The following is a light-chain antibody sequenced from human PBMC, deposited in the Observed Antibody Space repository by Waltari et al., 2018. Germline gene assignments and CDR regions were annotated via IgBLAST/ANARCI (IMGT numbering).Light chain of an antibody. CDR2: GAS. J-gene: IGKJ2*01. Sequence: RASQGLTRRDLAWYQQKPGRAPRLLIDGASSRAAGIPDRFSGSGSGTDFTLTISRLEPEDFEVYYCQQYGSSVLYTFGQGTKLEIK. CDR1: QGLTRRD. V-gene: IGKV3-20*01. CDR3: QQYGSSVLYT.